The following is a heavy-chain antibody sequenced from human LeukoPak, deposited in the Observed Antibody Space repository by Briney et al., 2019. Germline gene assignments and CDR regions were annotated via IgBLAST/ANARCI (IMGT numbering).Heavy chain of an antibody. Sequence: SETLSLTCTVSGGSISSSSYYWGWIRQPPGKGLEWIGTVYYTGSTYYNPSLKSRVTTSEDTSRNQFSLKLNSVTAADTAVYYCARGSGTYYYDSGGYLNWFDPWGQGILVTVSS. CDR2: VYYTGST. CDR1: GGSISSSSYY. V-gene: IGHV4-39*01. CDR3: ARGSGTYYYDSGGYLNWFDP. D-gene: IGHD3-22*01. J-gene: IGHJ5*02.